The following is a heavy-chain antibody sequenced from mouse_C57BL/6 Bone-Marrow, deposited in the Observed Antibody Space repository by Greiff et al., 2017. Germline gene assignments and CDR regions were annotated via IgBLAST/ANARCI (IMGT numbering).Heavy chain of an antibody. CDR1: GYTFTSYW. V-gene: IGHV1-50*01. J-gene: IGHJ1*03. Sequence: VQLQQPGAELVKPGASVKLSCKASGYTFTSYWMQWVKQRPGQGLEWVGEIDPSDRFTNYNQKFKGKATLTVDTSSSTAYMQLSSLTSEDSAVYYCARDIITTVVATPYWYIDVWGTGTTVTVSS. D-gene: IGHD1-1*01. CDR2: IDPSDRFT. CDR3: ARDIITTVVATPYWYIDV.